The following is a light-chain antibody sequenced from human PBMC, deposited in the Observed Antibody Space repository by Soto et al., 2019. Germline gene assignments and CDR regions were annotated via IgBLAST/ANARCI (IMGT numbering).Light chain of an antibody. Sequence: QSALTQPRSVSGSPGQSVTISCIGTSSDVGSYNYVSWYQRHPGKGPKLIIHDVNKRPSGVPDRFSGSKSGNTASLTISGLQSEDEADYYCCSYAVTNILVVGGGTKLTVL. CDR1: SSDVGSYNY. CDR2: DVN. J-gene: IGLJ2*01. V-gene: IGLV2-11*01. CDR3: CSYAVTNILV.